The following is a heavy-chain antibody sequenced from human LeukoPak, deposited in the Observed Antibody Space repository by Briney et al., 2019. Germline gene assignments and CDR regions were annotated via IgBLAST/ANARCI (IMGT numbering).Heavy chain of an antibody. CDR3: ARDTTRAYCGGDCYFDY. J-gene: IGHJ4*02. CDR1: GFTFSSYS. V-gene: IGHV3-21*01. CDR2: ISSSSSYI. Sequence: GGSLRLSCAASGFTFSSYSMSWVRQAPGKGLEWVSSISSSSSYIYYADSVKGRFTISRDNAKNSLYLQMNSLRAEDTAVYYCARDTTRAYCGGDCYFDYWGQGTLVTVSS. D-gene: IGHD2-21*02.